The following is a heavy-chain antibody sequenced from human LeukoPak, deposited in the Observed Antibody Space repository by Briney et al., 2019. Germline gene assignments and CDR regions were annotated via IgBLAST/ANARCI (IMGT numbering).Heavy chain of an antibody. CDR3: ARVSVVVPAAHYFDY. J-gene: IGHJ4*02. CDR1: GFXFSDYY. Sequence: PGGSLRLSCAASGFXFSDYYISWIRQAPGKGLEWVSYISSSSSYTNYADSVKGRFTISRDNAKNSLYLQMNSLRAEDTAVYYCARVSVVVPAAHYFDYWGQGTLVTVSS. V-gene: IGHV3-11*06. D-gene: IGHD2-2*01. CDR2: ISSSSSYT.